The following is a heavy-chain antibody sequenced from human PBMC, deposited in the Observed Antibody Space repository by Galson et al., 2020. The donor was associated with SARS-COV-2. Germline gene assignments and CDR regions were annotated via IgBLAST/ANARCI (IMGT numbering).Heavy chain of an antibody. J-gene: IGHJ4*02. D-gene: IGHD5-12*01. V-gene: IGHV4-39*01. CDR3: VRQGGYSGYDPAYF. CDR1: GGSTSSSSYY. Sequence: SETLSLTCTVSGGSTSSSSYYWAWIRQPPGKGLHWIGSIYYSGSAYYNPSLKSRVNISVDTSKNQFSLTLSSVTATDTAVYYCVRQGGYSGYDPAYFWGQGTLVTVSS. CDR2: IYYSGSA.